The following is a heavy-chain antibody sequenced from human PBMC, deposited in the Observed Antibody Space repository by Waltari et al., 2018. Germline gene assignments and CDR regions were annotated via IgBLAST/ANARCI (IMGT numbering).Heavy chain of an antibody. CDR1: GFNFDDYV. CDR3: TRSWPLTTHFDL. Sequence: EVQLVESGGGLVQPGRSLRLSCTASGFNFDDYVMNWVRQAPGKGLEWVGFIRKSVYGGTTDYAASVKGRFTISRDDSKSLAYLQMNSLKIEDTAVYYSTRSWPLTTHFDLWGRGTLVTVSS. J-gene: IGHJ2*01. CDR2: IRKSVYGGTT. V-gene: IGHV3-49*04. D-gene: IGHD4-17*01.